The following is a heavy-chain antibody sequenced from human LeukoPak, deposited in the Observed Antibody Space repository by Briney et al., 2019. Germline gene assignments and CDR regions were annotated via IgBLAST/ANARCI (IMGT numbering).Heavy chain of an antibody. CDR1: GYTFTGYY. CDR2: NNPNNGAT. D-gene: IGHD2-15*01. Sequence: ASVKVSCKASGYTFTGYYIHWVRQAPGQGLEWMGWNNPNNGATNYAQKFQGRITMTRDTSITTAYMELSSLRSDDTAIYYCARDVVVVVGASRSNFYFYMDVWGKGTTVTVSS. CDR3: ARDVVVVVGASRSNFYFYMDV. V-gene: IGHV1-2*02. J-gene: IGHJ6*03.